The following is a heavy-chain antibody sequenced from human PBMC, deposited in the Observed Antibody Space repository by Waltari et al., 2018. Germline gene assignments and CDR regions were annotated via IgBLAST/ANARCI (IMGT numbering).Heavy chain of an antibody. Sequence: QVQLQQWGAGLLKPSETLSLTCAVYGGSFSGYYWSWIRQPPGKGLEWIGEINHSGSTNYNPSLKSRVTISVDTSKNQFSLKLSSVTAADTAVYYCARGSNYYDRTVGYWGQGTLVTVSS. CDR1: GGSFSGYY. V-gene: IGHV4-34*01. D-gene: IGHD3-22*01. CDR3: ARGSNYYDRTVGY. CDR2: INHSGST. J-gene: IGHJ4*02.